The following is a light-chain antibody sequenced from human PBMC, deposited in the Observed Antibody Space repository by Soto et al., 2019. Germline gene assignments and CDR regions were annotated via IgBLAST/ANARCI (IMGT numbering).Light chain of an antibody. Sequence: DIQMTQSPSTLSASVGDRVNITCRASQNIRGWLAWYQQKPGKAPKLLSYRASDLQTGVPSRFSGSGSGTEFTLTISSLQTDDFATYYCQQYNSYFFTFGPGNKVDV. CDR2: RAS. J-gene: IGKJ3*01. V-gene: IGKV1-5*03. CDR3: QQYNSYFFT. CDR1: QNIRGW.